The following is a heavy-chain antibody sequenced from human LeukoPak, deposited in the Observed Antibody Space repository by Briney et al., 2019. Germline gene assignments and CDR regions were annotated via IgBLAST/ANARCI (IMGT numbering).Heavy chain of an antibody. Sequence: SVKVSCKASGGTFSSYAISWERQAPGQGLEWMGRIIPIFGTANYAQKFQGRVTITTDESTSTAYMELSSLRSEDTAVYYCARFYYDSSSYSYYFDYWGQGTLVTVSS. CDR3: ARFYYDSSSYSYYFDY. CDR1: GGTFSSYA. J-gene: IGHJ4*02. CDR2: IIPIFGTA. V-gene: IGHV1-69*05. D-gene: IGHD3-22*01.